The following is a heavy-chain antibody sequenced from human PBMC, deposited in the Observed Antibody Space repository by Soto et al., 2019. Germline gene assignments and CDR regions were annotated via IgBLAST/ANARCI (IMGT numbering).Heavy chain of an antibody. CDR3: ARDGGVYCSSTSCSETFDY. Sequence: ASVKVSCKASGYTFTSYGISWVRQAPGQGLEWMGWISAYNGNTNYAQKLQGRVTMTTDTSTSTAYMELSSLRSEDTAVYYCARDGGVYCSSTSCSETFDYWGQGTLVTVSS. CDR2: ISAYNGNT. J-gene: IGHJ4*02. CDR1: GYTFTSYG. V-gene: IGHV1-18*01. D-gene: IGHD2-2*01.